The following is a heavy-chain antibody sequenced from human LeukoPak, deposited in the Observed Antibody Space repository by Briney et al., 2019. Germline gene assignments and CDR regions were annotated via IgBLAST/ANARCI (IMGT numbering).Heavy chain of an antibody. V-gene: IGHV1-8*01. CDR2: MNPNSGNT. J-gene: IGHJ6*03. D-gene: IGHD3-9*01. CDR1: GYTFTSYD. Sequence: ASVKVSCKASGYTFTSYDINWVRQATGQGLEWMGWMNPNSGNTGYAQKFQGRVTITRNTSISTAYMELSSLRSEDTAVYYCARGAYYDILTGYPPYYYYMDVWGKGTTVTVSS. CDR3: ARGAYYDILTGYPPYYYYMDV.